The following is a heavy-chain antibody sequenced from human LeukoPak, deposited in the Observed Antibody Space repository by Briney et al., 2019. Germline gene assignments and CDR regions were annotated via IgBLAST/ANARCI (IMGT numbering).Heavy chain of an antibody. J-gene: IGHJ4*02. Sequence: PSETLSLTCTVSGGSISSYYWSWIRQPPGKGLEWIGYIYFTGNTNYNPSLKSPVTISVDTSNNQFSLRLSSVTAADTAVYYCAREPAAALFLPGSYFDYWGQGTLVPVSS. CDR3: AREPAAALFLPGSYFDY. CDR2: IYFTGNT. V-gene: IGHV4-59*12. CDR1: GGSISSYY. D-gene: IGHD6-13*01.